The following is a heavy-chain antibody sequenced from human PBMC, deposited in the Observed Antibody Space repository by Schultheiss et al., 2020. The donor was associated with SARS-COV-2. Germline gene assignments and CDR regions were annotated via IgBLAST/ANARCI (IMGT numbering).Heavy chain of an antibody. CDR2: ISYDGSNK. CDR3: TTIGLNLRTKERAFDI. Sequence: GESLKISCAASGFTFSSYGMHWVRQAPGKGLEWVAVISYDGSNKYYADSVKGRFTISRDNSKNTLYLQMNSLKTEDTAVYYCTTIGLNLRTKERAFDIWGQGTMVTVSS. V-gene: IGHV3-30*03. CDR1: GFTFSSYG. D-gene: IGHD2-2*01. J-gene: IGHJ3*02.